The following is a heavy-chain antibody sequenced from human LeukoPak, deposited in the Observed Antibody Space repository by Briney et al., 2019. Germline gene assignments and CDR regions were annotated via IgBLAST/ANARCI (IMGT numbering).Heavy chain of an antibody. CDR1: GFSFKTYS. D-gene: IGHD1-26*01. J-gene: IGHJ4*02. Sequence: GGSLRLSCAASGFSFKTYSMNWLRQAPGKGLEWLSSISTGSAFIYYSDSVSGRFTISRDDAQNSLSLQMNSLRAEDTAVYYCARASYWSRIDYWGQGTLVTVSS. CDR3: ARASYWSRIDY. CDR2: ISTGSAFI. V-gene: IGHV3-21*06.